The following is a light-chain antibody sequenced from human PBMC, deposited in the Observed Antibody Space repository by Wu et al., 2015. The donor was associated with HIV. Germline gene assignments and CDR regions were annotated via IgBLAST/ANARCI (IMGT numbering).Light chain of an antibody. Sequence: EIVLTQSPGTLSLSPGERATLSCRASRSINSLLSWYQHKPDQPPRLLIYAASQRATGIPARFSGRGSGTDFTLIISSLEPEDFAVYYCQQHTNWTLTFGQGTRLEIK. CDR1: RSINSL. CDR3: QQHTNWTLT. V-gene: IGKV3-11*01. J-gene: IGKJ5*01. CDR2: AAS.